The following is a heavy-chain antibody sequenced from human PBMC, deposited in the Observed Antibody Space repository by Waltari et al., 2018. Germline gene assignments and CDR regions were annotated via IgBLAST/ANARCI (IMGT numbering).Heavy chain of an antibody. CDR3: ATRVVVPGVPGMADY. J-gene: IGHJ4*02. CDR1: GFTFSSFW. Sequence: EEQLVESGGGLVQPGDSLRLSCAASGFTFSSFWMNWVRQAPGKGPLWVSRISTDASDTTYADSVKGRFTISRDTAKNTLFLQMNSLRAEDTAVYYCATRVVVPGVPGMADYWGQGTLVTVSS. V-gene: IGHV3-74*03. D-gene: IGHD2-2*01. CDR2: ISTDASDT.